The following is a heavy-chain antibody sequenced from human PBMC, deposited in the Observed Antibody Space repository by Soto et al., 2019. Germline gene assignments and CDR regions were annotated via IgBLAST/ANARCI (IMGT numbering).Heavy chain of an antibody. J-gene: IGHJ5*02. CDR3: ARDQTVVTNWFDP. V-gene: IGHV3-74*01. Sequence: EVQLVESGGGLVQPGGSLRLSCAASGFTFSTYWMHWVRQAPGKGLVWVSRINSDGSSTSYADSVKGRFTISRDNAKNTLYLQMNNLRAEDTAVYYCARDQTVVTNWFDPWGQGTLVTVSS. CDR2: INSDGSST. CDR1: GFTFSTYW. D-gene: IGHD3-22*01.